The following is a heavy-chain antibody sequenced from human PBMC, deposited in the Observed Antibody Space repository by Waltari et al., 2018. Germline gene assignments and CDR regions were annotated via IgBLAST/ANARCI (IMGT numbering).Heavy chain of an antibody. CDR2: IYYSGST. D-gene: IGHD5-18*01. CDR3: ARASVDTAMVPAWGRWYFDL. CDR1: GGSISSSSYY. Sequence: QLQLQESGPGLVKPSETLSLTCTVSGGSISSSSYYWGWIRQPPGKGLEWIGSIYYSGSTYYNPSLKSRVTISVDTSKNQFSLKLSSVTAADTAVYYCARASVDTAMVPAWGRWYFDLWGRGTLVTVSS. V-gene: IGHV4-39*07. J-gene: IGHJ2*01.